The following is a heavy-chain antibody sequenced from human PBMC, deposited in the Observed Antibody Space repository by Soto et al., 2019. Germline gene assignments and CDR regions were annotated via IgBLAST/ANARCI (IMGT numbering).Heavy chain of an antibody. CDR1: GGSISSYY. CDR2: IYYSART. J-gene: IGHJ5*02. Sequence: QVQLQESGPGLVKPSETLSLTCTVSGGSISSYYWSWIRPRPGKGLEWIGYIYYSARTNYNPSHKRRVTISVDTSQNQFSLTLSSVTAADTAVYYCARDLSVAAFRWFDTWGQGTLVTVSS. CDR3: ARDLSVAAFRWFDT. V-gene: IGHV4-59*01. D-gene: IGHD6-19*01.